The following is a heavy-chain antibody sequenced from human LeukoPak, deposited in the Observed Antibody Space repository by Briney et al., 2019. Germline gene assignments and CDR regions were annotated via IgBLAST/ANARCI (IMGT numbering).Heavy chain of an antibody. CDR3: ARENGRGVISPYFDS. V-gene: IGHV3-66*01. CDR2: LYSGGRT. Sequence: GGSLRLSCAASGFTVNSIFMSWVRQAPGKGLEWISVLYSGGRTDYAGSVKGRFTISRDNSKNMLYLQMNNLRPEDTAVYYCARENGRGVISPYFDSWGQGTLVTVSS. D-gene: IGHD3-10*01. CDR1: GFTVNSIF. J-gene: IGHJ4*02.